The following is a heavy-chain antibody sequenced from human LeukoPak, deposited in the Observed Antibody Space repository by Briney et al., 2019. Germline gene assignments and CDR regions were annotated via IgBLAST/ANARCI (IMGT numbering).Heavy chain of an antibody. Sequence: SVKVSCKASGGTFSSYAISWVRQAPGQGLEWMGGIIPIFGTANYAQKFQGRVTMTRDTSISTAYMELSRLRSDDTAVYYCARPKPDGIVGATTPYFDYWGQGTLVTVSS. J-gene: IGHJ4*02. CDR2: IIPIFGTA. D-gene: IGHD1-26*01. CDR3: ARPKPDGIVGATTPYFDY. CDR1: GGTFSSYA. V-gene: IGHV1-69*05.